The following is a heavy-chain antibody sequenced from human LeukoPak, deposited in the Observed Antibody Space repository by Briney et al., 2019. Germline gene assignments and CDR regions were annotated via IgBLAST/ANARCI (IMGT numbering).Heavy chain of an antibody. V-gene: IGHV3-23*01. D-gene: IGHD3-22*01. CDR1: GFTFSSYS. Sequence: GGSLRLSCAASGFTFSSYSMSWVRQAPGKGLEWVSAISGSGGSTYYADSVKGRFTISRDNSKNTLYLQMNSLRAEDTAVYYCAKDRPPRPYYYDSSGYYPSNWFDPWGQGTLVTVSS. CDR2: ISGSGGST. CDR3: AKDRPPRPYYYDSSGYYPSNWFDP. J-gene: IGHJ5*02.